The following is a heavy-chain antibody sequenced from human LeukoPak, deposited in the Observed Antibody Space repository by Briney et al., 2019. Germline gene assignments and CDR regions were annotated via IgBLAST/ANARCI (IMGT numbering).Heavy chain of an antibody. CDR2: ISDGAGST. D-gene: IGHD2-15*01. J-gene: IGHJ4*02. V-gene: IGHV3-23*01. Sequence: GGSLRLSCAASGFTFSNYVLSWVRQAPGKGLECVSGISDGAGSTYFADSVKGRFTISRDNSKNTLYLQMNSLRADDTAVYYCANPGSSAGSGGHYFASWGQGTLVTVSS. CDR1: GFTFSNYV. CDR3: ANPGSSAGSGGHYFAS.